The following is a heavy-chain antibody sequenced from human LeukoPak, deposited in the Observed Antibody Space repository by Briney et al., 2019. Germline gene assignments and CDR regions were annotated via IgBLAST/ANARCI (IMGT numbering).Heavy chain of an antibody. V-gene: IGHV3-30*02. Sequence: PGGSLRLSCAASGFTFSSYGMHWVRQAPGKGLEWVAFIRYDGSNKYYADSVKGRFTISRDNSKNTLYLQMNSLRAEDTAVYYCAKDCLVDTNYYYYYGMDVWGQGTTVTVSS. J-gene: IGHJ6*02. CDR2: IRYDGSNK. CDR3: AKDCLVDTNYYYYYGMDV. CDR1: GFTFSSYG. D-gene: IGHD5-18*01.